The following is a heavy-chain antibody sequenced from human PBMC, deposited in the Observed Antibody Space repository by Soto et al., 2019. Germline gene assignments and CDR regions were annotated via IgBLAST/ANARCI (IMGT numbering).Heavy chain of an antibody. V-gene: IGHV3-30-3*01. CDR3: ARDRLDVVVPAAILAY. J-gene: IGHJ4*02. CDR1: GFTFSSYA. Sequence: PGGSLRLSCAASGFTFSSYAMHWVRQAPGKGLEWVAVISYDGSNKYYADSVKGRFTISRDNSKNTLYLQMNSLRAEGTAVYYCARDRLDVVVPAAILAYWGQGTLVTVSS. CDR2: ISYDGSNK. D-gene: IGHD2-2*02.